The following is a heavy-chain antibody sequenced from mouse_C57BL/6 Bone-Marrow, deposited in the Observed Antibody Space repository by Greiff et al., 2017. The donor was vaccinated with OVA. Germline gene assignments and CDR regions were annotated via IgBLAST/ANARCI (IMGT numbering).Heavy chain of an antibody. D-gene: IGHD3-2*02. CDR1: GYTFTSYW. Sequence: QVQLQQPGAELVKPGASVKMSCKASGYTFTSYWITWVKQRPGQGLEWIGTIYPGSGSTNYTEKFKSKATLTVDTSSSTAYMELSSLTSEDSEVYSCARRQRRHAMDYWGQGTSVTVSS. CDR3: ARRQRRHAMDY. J-gene: IGHJ4*01. V-gene: IGHV1-55*01. CDR2: IYPGSGST.